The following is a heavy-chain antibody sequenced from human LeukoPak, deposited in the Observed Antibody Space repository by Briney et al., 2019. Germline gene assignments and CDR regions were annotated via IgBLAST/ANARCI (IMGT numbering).Heavy chain of an antibody. CDR2: INHSGST. D-gene: IGHD6-13*01. V-gene: IGHV4-34*01. CDR1: GVSFSGYY. J-gene: IGHJ2*01. Sequence: PSETLSLTCAVYGVSFSGYYWSWIRQPPGKGLEWIGEINHSGSTNYNPSLKSRVTISVDTSKNQFSLKLSSVTAADTAVYYCARGVGSSWYWYFDLWGRGTLVTVSS. CDR3: ARGVGSSWYWYFDL.